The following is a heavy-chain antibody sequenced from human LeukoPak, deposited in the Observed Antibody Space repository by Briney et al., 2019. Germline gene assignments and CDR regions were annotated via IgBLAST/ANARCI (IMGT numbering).Heavy chain of an antibody. CDR2: ISSGGTTI. D-gene: IGHD6-19*01. CDR1: GFTFSSYE. J-gene: IGHJ4*02. V-gene: IGHV3-48*03. Sequence: GGSLRLSCAASGFTFSSYEMNWVRLAPGKGLEWVSYISSGGTTIYYADSVKGRFTISRDNAKNSLYLQMNSLRAEDTAVYYCARTSYSGGWYFFDYWGQGTLVTVSS. CDR3: ARTSYSGGWYFFDY.